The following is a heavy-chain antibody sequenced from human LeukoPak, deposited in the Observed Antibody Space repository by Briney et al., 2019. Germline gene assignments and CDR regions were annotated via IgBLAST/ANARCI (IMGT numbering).Heavy chain of an antibody. CDR1: GGSISSGDYY. D-gene: IGHD5-18*01. Sequence: KPSQTLSLTCTVSGGSISSGDYYWSWIPQPPGKGLEWIGYIYYSGSTYYNPSLKSRVTISVDTSKNQFSLKLSSVTAADTAVYYCGRGKTAMVTDYWGQGTLVTVSS. J-gene: IGHJ4*02. CDR2: IYYSGST. CDR3: GRGKTAMVTDY. V-gene: IGHV4-30-4*01.